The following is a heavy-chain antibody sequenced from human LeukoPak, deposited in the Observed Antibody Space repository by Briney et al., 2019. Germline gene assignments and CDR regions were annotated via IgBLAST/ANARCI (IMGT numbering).Heavy chain of an antibody. CDR1: GFTFSSSA. CDR2: ISNNGGYT. D-gene: IGHD2-8*02. V-gene: IGHV3-23*01. CDR3: VKIAGGPN. Sequence: GGSLRLSCAASGFTFSSSAMSWVRQAPGKGLEWVSAISNNGGYTYYADSVQGRFTISRDNSKNTLYLQMSSLRAEDTAVYYCVKIAGGPNWGQGTLVTVSS. J-gene: IGHJ4*02.